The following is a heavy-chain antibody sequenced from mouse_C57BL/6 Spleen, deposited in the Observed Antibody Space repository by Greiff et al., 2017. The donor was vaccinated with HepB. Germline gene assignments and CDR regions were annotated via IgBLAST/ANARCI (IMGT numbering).Heavy chain of an antibody. CDR3: AREGDYALFAY. V-gene: IGHV3-6*01. CDR2: ISYDGSN. D-gene: IGHD2-4*01. J-gene: IGHJ3*01. CDR1: GYSITSGYY. Sequence: EVQLQQSGPGLVKPSQSLSLTCSVTGYSITSGYYWNWIRQFPGNKLEWMGYISYDGSNNYNPSLKNRISITRDTSKNQFFLKLNSVTTEDTATYYCAREGDYALFAYWGQGTLVTVSA.